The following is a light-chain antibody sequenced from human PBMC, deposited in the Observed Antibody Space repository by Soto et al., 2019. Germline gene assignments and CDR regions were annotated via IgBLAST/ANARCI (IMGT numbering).Light chain of an antibody. V-gene: IGKV3D-15*01. Sequence: EIVMTQSPATLSVSPGERATLSCRASQSVNIYLAWYQQKPGQAPRHLIFGASSRATGIPARFSGSGSGTEFNLTISSLQSEDFAVYFCQQYDDWLRLTFGGGTKVDIK. CDR2: GAS. J-gene: IGKJ4*01. CDR1: QSVNIY. CDR3: QQYDDWLRLT.